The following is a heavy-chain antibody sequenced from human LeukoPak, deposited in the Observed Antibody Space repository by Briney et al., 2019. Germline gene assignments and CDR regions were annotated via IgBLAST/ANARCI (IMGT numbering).Heavy chain of an antibody. Sequence: GGSLRLSCAASGFTVSSNYMNWVRQAPGKGLEWVSVIYSGGSTYYADSVKGRFSISRDNSKNTLYLQMNSLRAEDTAVYYCARARVWFGEWDYFDYWGQGTLVTVSS. V-gene: IGHV3-66*01. CDR1: GFTVSSNY. CDR2: IYSGGST. CDR3: ARARVWFGEWDYFDY. D-gene: IGHD3-10*01. J-gene: IGHJ4*02.